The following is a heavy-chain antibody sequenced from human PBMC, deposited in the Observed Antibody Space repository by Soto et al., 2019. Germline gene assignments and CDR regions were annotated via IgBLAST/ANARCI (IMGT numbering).Heavy chain of an antibody. J-gene: IGHJ4*02. V-gene: IGHV1-8*01. CDR2: MNPSSGNT. D-gene: IGHD2-21*02. CDR1: GYTFTNYD. CDR3: ARTRLCGGDCYSAYYFDF. Sequence: QVQLVQSGAEVKKPGASVKVSCKASGYTFTNYDINWVRQATGQGLEWMGWMNPSSGNTGYVQKFEGRVTMTRNTSTSTAYMELTSLTSDDTAVYYGARTRLCGGDCYSAYYFDFWGQGALVTVSS.